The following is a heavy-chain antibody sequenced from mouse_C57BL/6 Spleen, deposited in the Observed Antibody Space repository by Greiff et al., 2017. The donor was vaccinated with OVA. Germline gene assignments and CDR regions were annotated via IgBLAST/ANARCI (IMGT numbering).Heavy chain of an antibody. Sequence: QVQLKQSGAELARPGASVKLSCKASGYTFTSYGISWVKQRTGQGLEWIGEIYPRSGNTYYNEKFKGKATLTADKSSSTAYMELRSLTSEDSAVYFYAKGGYGNYRYFDVWGTGTTVTVSS. CDR1: GYTFTSYG. V-gene: IGHV1-81*01. D-gene: IGHD2-1*01. J-gene: IGHJ1*03. CDR2: IYPRSGNT. CDR3: AKGGYGNYRYFDV.